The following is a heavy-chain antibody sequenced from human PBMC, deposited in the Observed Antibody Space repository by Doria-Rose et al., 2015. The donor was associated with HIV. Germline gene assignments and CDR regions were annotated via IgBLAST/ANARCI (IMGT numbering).Heavy chain of an antibody. CDR3: ARGPTGVLDY. Sequence: QVQLQESGAGLLKPSETLPLTCAVYGGSFSGYYWNWIRQPPGRGLEWIGEIDHSGGANYIPSLKSRVTISLDTSKTQFSLTLTSVTAADAAIYYCARGPTGVLDYWGQGNLVTVSS. V-gene: IGHV4-34*01. CDR1: GGSFSGYY. J-gene: IGHJ4*02. CDR2: IDHSGGA. D-gene: IGHD3-10*01.